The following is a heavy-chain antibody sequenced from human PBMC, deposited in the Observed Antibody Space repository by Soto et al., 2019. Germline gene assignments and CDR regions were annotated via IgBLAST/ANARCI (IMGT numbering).Heavy chain of an antibody. CDR3: ARLGYSYGYY. V-gene: IGHV4-34*01. CDR2: INHSGST. CDR1: GGSFSGYY. Sequence: SETLSLTFAVYGGSFSGYYWSWIRQPPGKGLEWIGEINHSGSTNYNPSLKSRVTISVDTSKNQFSLKLSSVTAADTAVYYCARLGYSYGYYWGQGTLFTVSS. D-gene: IGHD5-18*01. J-gene: IGHJ4*02.